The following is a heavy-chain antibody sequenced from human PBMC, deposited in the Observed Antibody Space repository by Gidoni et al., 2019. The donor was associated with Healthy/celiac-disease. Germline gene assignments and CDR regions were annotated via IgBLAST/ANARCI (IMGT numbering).Heavy chain of an antibody. CDR2: IYSGGST. CDR1: GFTVSSNY. Sequence: EVQLVESGGGLVQPGGSLRLSCAASGFTVSSNYMSWVRQAPGKGLEWVSVIYSGGSTYYADSVKGRFTISRDNSKNTLYLQMNSLRAEDTAVYYCARDLFRAAALDAFDIWGQGTMVTVSS. V-gene: IGHV3-66*02. D-gene: IGHD6-13*01. CDR3: ARDLFRAAALDAFDI. J-gene: IGHJ3*02.